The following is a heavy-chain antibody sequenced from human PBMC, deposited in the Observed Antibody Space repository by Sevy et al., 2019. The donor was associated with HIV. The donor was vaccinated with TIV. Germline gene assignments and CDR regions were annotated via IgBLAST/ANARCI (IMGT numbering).Heavy chain of an antibody. D-gene: IGHD1-26*01. Sequence: GGSLRLSCAASGFTFSSYGMDWVRQAPGRGLEWVAVISYDGSNKYYADSVKGRFTISRDNSKNTLYLQMNSLRAEDTAVYYCAKEVGRWELREFDPWGQRTLVTVSS. CDR3: AKEVGRWELREFDP. CDR1: GFTFSSYG. J-gene: IGHJ5*02. V-gene: IGHV3-30*18. CDR2: ISYDGSNK.